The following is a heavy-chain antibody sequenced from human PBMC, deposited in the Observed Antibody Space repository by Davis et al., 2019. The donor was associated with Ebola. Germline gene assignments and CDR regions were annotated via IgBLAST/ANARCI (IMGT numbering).Heavy chain of an antibody. V-gene: IGHV3-23*01. CDR1: GYTFSSYA. D-gene: IGHD2-8*01. J-gene: IGHJ4*02. CDR2: ISGSGGST. CDR3: AKVLIVLMVYAPLDY. Sequence: GESLKISCAASGYTFSSYAMSWVRQAPGKGLEWVPAISGSGGSTYYADSVKGRFTISRDNSKNTLYLQMNSLRAEDTAVYYCAKVLIVLMVYAPLDYWCQGTLVTVSS.